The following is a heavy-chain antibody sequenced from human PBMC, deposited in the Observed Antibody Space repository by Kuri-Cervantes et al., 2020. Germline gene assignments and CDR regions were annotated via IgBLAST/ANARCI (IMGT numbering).Heavy chain of an antibody. Sequence: GGSLRLSCAASGFTFSSYAMHWVRQAPGKGLEWVAVISYDGSNKYYADSVKGRFTISRDNSKNMLYLQMNSLRAEDTAVYYCASHRVGSDYWGQGTLVTVSS. D-gene: IGHD3-10*01. CDR3: ASHRVGSDY. CDR1: GFTFSSYA. CDR2: ISYDGSNK. J-gene: IGHJ4*02. V-gene: IGHV3-30-3*01.